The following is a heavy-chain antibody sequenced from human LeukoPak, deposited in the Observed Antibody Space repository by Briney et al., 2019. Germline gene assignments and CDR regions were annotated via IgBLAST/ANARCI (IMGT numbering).Heavy chain of an antibody. J-gene: IGHJ6*02. D-gene: IGHD4-17*01. CDR2: TYYRSKWYN. CDR1: GDSVSSNSAA. Sequence: SQTLSLTCATSGDSVSSNSAAWNWIRQSPSRGLEWLGRTYYRSKWYNDYAVSVKSRITINPDTSKNQFSLQLNSETPEDTAVYYCAREDGDYRYYYYYYGMDVWGQGTTVTVSS. V-gene: IGHV6-1*01. CDR3: AREDGDYRYYYYYYGMDV.